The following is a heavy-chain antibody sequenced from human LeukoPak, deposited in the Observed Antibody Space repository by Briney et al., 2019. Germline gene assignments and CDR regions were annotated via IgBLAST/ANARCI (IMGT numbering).Heavy chain of an antibody. D-gene: IGHD2-15*01. Sequence: ASVKVSCKASGYTFTSYDINWVRQATGQGLERMGWMNPNSGNTGYAQKFQGRVTITRNTSISTAYMELSSLRSEDTAVYYCARGLGYCSGGSCYAFDYWGQGTLVTVSS. CDR2: MNPNSGNT. V-gene: IGHV1-8*03. CDR1: GYTFTSYD. J-gene: IGHJ4*02. CDR3: ARGLGYCSGGSCYAFDY.